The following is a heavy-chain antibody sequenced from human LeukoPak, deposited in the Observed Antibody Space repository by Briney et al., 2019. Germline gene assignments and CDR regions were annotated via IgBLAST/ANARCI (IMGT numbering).Heavy chain of an antibody. CDR3: AKERFGLWYEDY. CDR2: ISGSGGST. J-gene: IGHJ4*02. Sequence: GGSLRLSCAASGFTFSSYAMSWVRQAPRKGLEWVSAISGSGGSTYYADPVKGRFTISRDNSKNTLYLQMNSLRAEDTAVYYCAKERFGLWYEDYWGQGTLVTVSS. D-gene: IGHD3/OR15-3a*01. CDR1: GFTFSSYA. V-gene: IGHV3-23*01.